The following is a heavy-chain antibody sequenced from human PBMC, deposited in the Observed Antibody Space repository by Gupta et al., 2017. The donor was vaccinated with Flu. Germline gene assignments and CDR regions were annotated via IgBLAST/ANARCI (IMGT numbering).Heavy chain of an antibody. Sequence: EVQLLESGGGLVQPGGSLRFSCEASGFPSGTNWMFWVRQAPGKGLVWVSRINPDGSRTTYADSLKGRFTISRDNAKNTLYLHMDSLRAEDTAVYYCTNGYDHGRDFDYWGQGTLVTVSS. CDR1: GFPSGTNW. CDR2: INPDGSRT. CDR3: TNGYDHGRDFDY. V-gene: IGHV3-74*01. J-gene: IGHJ4*02. D-gene: IGHD4/OR15-4a*01.